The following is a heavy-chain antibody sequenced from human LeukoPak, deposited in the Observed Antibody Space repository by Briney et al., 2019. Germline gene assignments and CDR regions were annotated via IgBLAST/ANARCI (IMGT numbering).Heavy chain of an antibody. CDR3: AKDIRGSTSWYGLDY. CDR1: GFTFDDYA. CDR2: SWDGGST. J-gene: IGHJ4*02. Sequence: AGSLRLSCAASGFTFDDYAMHWVRQAPGKGLEWVSLSWDGGSTYYADSVKGRFTISRDNSKNSLFLQMNSLRPENTALYYCAKDIRGSTSWYGLDYWGQGTLVTVSS. V-gene: IGHV3-43D*03. D-gene: IGHD2-2*01.